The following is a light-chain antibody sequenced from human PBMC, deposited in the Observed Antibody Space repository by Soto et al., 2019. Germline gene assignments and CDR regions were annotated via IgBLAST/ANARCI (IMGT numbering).Light chain of an antibody. J-gene: IGLJ2*01. Sequence: QSVLTQPPSMSGAPGQSVSISCTGSSSNIGAHYDVHWYQQFPGTAPKLLIYDSTNRPSGVPDRFSGSKSGTSVSLVITGLQAEDEADYYCQSYDSSLSGVVFGGGTQLTVL. CDR2: DST. CDR1: SSNIGAHYD. CDR3: QSYDSSLSGVV. V-gene: IGLV1-40*01.